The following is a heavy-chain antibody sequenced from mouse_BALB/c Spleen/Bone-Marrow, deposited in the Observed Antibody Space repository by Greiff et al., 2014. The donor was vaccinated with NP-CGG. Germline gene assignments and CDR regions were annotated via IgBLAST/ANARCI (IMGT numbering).Heavy chain of an antibody. Sequence: EVQLQQSGPELVKPGASVKISCKTSGYTFTEYSMHWVKQSHGKSLEWIGGINPNNGVTSYNQKFKDKATLTVDKSSNTAYMELRSLTSEDSVVYFCARWGWDFATGYWGQGTSVTVSS. J-gene: IGHJ4*01. D-gene: IGHD3-3*01. V-gene: IGHV1-18*01. CDR2: INPNNGVT. CDR3: ARWGWDFATGY. CDR1: GYTFTEYS.